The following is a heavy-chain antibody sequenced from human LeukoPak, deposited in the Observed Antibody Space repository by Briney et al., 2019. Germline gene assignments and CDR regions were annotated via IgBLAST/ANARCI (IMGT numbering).Heavy chain of an antibody. CDR3: ARDRGYSNYEFDY. CDR1: GFTFNNYN. V-gene: IGHV3-21*01. D-gene: IGHD4-11*01. J-gene: IGHJ4*02. Sequence: GGSLRLSCAASGFTFNNYNMNWVRQAPGKGLEWVSSISSSSNYIYYANSVKGRFTISRDNAKNSLYLQMNSLRAEDTAVYYCARDRGYSNYEFDYWGQGTLVTVSS. CDR2: ISSSSNYI.